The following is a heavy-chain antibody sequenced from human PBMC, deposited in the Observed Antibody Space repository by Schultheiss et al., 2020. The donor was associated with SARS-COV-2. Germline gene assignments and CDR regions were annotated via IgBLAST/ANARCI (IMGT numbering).Heavy chain of an antibody. CDR2: ISVDGSNK. CDR1: GFTFSSFP. D-gene: IGHD3-22*01. J-gene: IGHJ4*02. V-gene: IGHV3-30*01. Sequence: GGSLRLSCSASGFTFSSFPMHWVRQAPGKGLEWVAVISVDGSNKYVADSVKGRFTISRDNSKNTASLQMDSLRADDTAVYFCARGGYYDRSGYYSHDYWGQGTLVTVSS. CDR3: ARGGYYDRSGYYSHDY.